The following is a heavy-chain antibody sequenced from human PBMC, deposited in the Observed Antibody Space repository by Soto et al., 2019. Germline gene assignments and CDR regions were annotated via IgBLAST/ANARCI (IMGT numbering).Heavy chain of an antibody. J-gene: IGHJ5*02. Sequence: EVQLVESGGGLVQPGGSLRLSCAASGFTFSSYSMNWVRQAPGKGLEWVSYISSSSSTIYYADSVKGRFTISRDNAKNSMYLQMNSLRDEDTAVYYCASELAALNRFHPWGQGTLVTVSS. CDR1: GFTFSSYS. CDR3: ASELAALNRFHP. V-gene: IGHV3-48*02. CDR2: ISSSSSTI. D-gene: IGHD1-1*01.